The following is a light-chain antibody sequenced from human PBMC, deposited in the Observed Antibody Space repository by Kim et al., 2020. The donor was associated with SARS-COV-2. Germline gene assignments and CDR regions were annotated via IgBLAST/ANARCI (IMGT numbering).Light chain of an antibody. Sequence: GTPGQRVTLSCSGSSTNIGSDYVYWYQQLPGTAPNLLIYRNNQRPSGVPDRFSGSKSGTSASLAISGLRSEDEADYYCASWDDSLVFGGGTKVTVL. V-gene: IGLV1-47*01. J-gene: IGLJ2*01. CDR2: RNN. CDR3: ASWDDSLV. CDR1: STNIGSDY.